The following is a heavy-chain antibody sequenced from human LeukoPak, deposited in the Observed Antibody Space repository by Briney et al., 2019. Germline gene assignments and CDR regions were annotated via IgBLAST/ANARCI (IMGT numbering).Heavy chain of an antibody. Sequence: GASVKVSCKASGGTFSNYAISWVRQAPGQGLEWMGWISAYNGNTNYAQKLQGRVTMTTDTSTSTAYMELRSLRSDDTAVYYCARDRSYSSSWYDYWGQGTLVTVSS. D-gene: IGHD6-13*01. V-gene: IGHV1-18*01. CDR2: ISAYNGNT. CDR1: GGTFSNYA. J-gene: IGHJ4*02. CDR3: ARDRSYSSSWYDY.